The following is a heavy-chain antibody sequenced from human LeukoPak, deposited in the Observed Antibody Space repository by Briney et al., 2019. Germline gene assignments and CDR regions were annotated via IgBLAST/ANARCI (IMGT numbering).Heavy chain of an antibody. Sequence: PGRSLRLSCAASGFTFSSYWMSWVRQAPGKGLEWVANIKQDGSEKYYVDSLKGRFTISRDNAKNSLYLQMNSLRAEDTAVYYCAKGDSSGWYGGYYFDYWGQGTLVTVSS. CDR2: IKQDGSEK. J-gene: IGHJ4*02. CDR3: AKGDSSGWYGGYYFDY. D-gene: IGHD6-19*01. CDR1: GFTFSSYW. V-gene: IGHV3-7*03.